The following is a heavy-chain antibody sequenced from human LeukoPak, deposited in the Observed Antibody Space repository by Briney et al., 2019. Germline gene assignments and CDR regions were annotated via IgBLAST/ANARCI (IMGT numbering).Heavy chain of an antibody. Sequence: PGGSLRLSCAASGFTFSSYEMNWVRQAPGKGLEWVSYISSSGTTKYYADSVKGRFTISRDNAKNSLYLQMNSLRAEDTALYYCARAHGAGGLGYYYMDVWGKGTTVTISS. CDR2: ISSSGTTK. CDR3: ARAHGAGGLGYYYMDV. D-gene: IGHD6-19*01. CDR1: GFTFSSYE. J-gene: IGHJ6*03. V-gene: IGHV3-48*03.